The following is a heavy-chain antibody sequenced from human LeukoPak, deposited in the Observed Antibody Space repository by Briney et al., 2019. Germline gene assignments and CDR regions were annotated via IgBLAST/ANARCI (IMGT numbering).Heavy chain of an antibody. CDR1: GLTFSSYG. CDR2: ITGTGGGT. V-gene: IGHV3-23*01. J-gene: IGHJ4*02. Sequence: GGSLRLSCAASGLTFSSYGMTWVRQAPGKGLEWVSAITGTGGGTYYAHSVKGRFTISRDNSKNTLYLQMNSLRAEDTAVYYCAKDPNGDYLGAFDSWGQGTLVTVSS. D-gene: IGHD4-17*01. CDR3: AKDPNGDYLGAFDS.